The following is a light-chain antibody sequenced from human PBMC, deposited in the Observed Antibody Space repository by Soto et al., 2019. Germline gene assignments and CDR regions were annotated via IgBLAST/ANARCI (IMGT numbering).Light chain of an antibody. Sequence: IQISQSTSTLSASVRDRVTITCRASQSISTWLAWYQQKPGKAPKVVIYDASTLETGVPSRFSGSGSGTEFTLTVSSLQADEVATYYCQQYHSYSVTFGQGTRLEIK. J-gene: IGKJ5*01. V-gene: IGKV1-5*01. CDR2: DAS. CDR3: QQYHSYSVT. CDR1: QSISTW.